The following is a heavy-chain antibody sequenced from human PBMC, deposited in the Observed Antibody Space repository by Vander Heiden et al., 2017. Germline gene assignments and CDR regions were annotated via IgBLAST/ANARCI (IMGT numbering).Heavy chain of an antibody. D-gene: IGHD3-16*01. CDR1: GGSFSGYY. V-gene: IGHV4-34*01. Sequence: QVQLQQWGAGLLKPSETLSLTCAVYGGSFSGYYWSWIRQPPGKGLEWIGEINHSGSTNYKPSLKSRVTISVDTSKNQFSRKLGSVTAAETAVYYCARGVRGGRADYYYYGMDVWGQGTTVTVSS. J-gene: IGHJ6*02. CDR3: ARGVRGGRADYYYYGMDV. CDR2: INHSGST.